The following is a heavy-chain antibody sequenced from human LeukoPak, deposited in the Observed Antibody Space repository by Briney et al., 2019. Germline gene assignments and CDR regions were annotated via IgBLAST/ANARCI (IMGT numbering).Heavy chain of an antibody. CDR3: ARAYYCSGGSCYQGLSVDY. J-gene: IGHJ4*02. CDR2: IDHSGST. D-gene: IGHD2-15*01. Sequence: SETLSLTCTVSGYSISSGYYWGWIRQPPGKGLEWTGSIDHSGSTYYNPSLKSRITISVDTSKNQFSLKLSSVTAADTAVYYCARAYYCSGGSCYQGLSVDYWGQGTLVTVSS. CDR1: GYSISSGYY. V-gene: IGHV4-38-2*02.